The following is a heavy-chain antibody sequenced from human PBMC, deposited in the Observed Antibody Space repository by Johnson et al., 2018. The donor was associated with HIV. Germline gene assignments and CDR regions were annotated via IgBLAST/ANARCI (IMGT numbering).Heavy chain of an antibody. CDR2: IYSGGST. CDR3: ARDADIVATIGEAFDI. Sequence: VQLVESGGGLIQPGGSLRLSCAASGFTVSSNCMSWVRQAPGKGLEWVSVIYSGGSTYYADSVKGRFTISRDNSKNTLYLQMNSLRAEDTAVYYCARDADIVATIGEAFDIWGQGTMVTVSS. V-gene: IGHV3-66*03. J-gene: IGHJ3*02. D-gene: IGHD5-12*01. CDR1: GFTVSSNC.